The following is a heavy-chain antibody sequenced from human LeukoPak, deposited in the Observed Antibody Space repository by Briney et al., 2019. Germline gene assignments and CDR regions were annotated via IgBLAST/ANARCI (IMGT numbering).Heavy chain of an antibody. V-gene: IGHV4-59*01. CDR3: GRGMNWFDP. CDR1: GVSISSYY. J-gene: IGHJ5*02. Sequence: SETLSLTCTVSGVSISSYYWGWVRQPPGKGLEWIGGLYYRGSTKSNPSLKSRVTISVDTSKNQFSLKLSSVTAADTAVYYCGRGMNWFDPWGQGILVTVSS. CDR2: LYYRGST.